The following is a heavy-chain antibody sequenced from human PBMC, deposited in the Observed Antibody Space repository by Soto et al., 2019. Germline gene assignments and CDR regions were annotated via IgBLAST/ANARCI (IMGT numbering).Heavy chain of an antibody. CDR1: GGSISSNNYY. V-gene: IGHV4-39*07. J-gene: IGHJ6*03. CDR3: ANLAKNYYHYMDV. CDR2: IYYSGST. Sequence: SETLSLTCTVSGGSISSNNYYWGWIRQPPGKGLEWIGSIYYSGSTYYNPSLKGRFTISRDNAKNSLSLQMNSLRAEDTAVYYCANLAKNYYHYMDVWGKGTTVTVSS. D-gene: IGHD1-26*01.